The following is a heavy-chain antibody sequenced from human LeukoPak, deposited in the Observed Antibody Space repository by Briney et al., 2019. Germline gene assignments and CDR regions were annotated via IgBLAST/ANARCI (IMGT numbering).Heavy chain of an antibody. V-gene: IGHV3-7*03. CDR2: TNQGGSER. Sequence: GGSLRLSCAASGFIFRDYWMSWVRQGPGEGPEWVANTNQGGSERYYVDSVKGRFTISRDNAKNSLDLQMNSLRVEDTAIYYCARLAVPPGNRGWYYEQWGQGTLVTVSS. J-gene: IGHJ4*02. CDR3: ARLAVPPGNRGWYYEQ. CDR1: GFIFRDYW. D-gene: IGHD2-2*01.